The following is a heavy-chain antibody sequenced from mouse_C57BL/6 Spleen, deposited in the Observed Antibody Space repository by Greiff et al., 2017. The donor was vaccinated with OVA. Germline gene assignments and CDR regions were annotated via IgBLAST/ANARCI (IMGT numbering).Heavy chain of an antibody. CDR3: AIYDGYSAWFAY. CDR1: GYAFSSSW. D-gene: IGHD2-3*01. Sequence: VQLQQSGPELVKPGASVKISCKASGYAFSSSWMNWVKQRPGKGLEWIGRIYPGDGDTNYNGKFKGKATLTADKSSSTAYMQLSSLTSEDSAVYFCAIYDGYSAWFAYWGQGTLVTVSA. V-gene: IGHV1-82*01. CDR2: IYPGDGDT. J-gene: IGHJ3*01.